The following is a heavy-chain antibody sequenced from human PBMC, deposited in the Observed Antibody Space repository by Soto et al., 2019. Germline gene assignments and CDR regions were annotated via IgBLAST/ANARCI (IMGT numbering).Heavy chain of an antibody. Sequence: QVQLVESGGGVVQPGRSLRLSCAASGFTFSSYAMHWVRQAPGKGLEWVAAISYDGSHKYYADSVKGRFTISRDNSKNTLYLQMNSLRAEDTAVYYCARDRPPPGYSSSWSDYYYYGMDVWGQGTTVTVSS. V-gene: IGHV3-30-3*01. J-gene: IGHJ6*02. CDR3: ARDRPPPGYSSSWSDYYYYGMDV. CDR1: GFTFSSYA. CDR2: ISYDGSHK. D-gene: IGHD6-13*01.